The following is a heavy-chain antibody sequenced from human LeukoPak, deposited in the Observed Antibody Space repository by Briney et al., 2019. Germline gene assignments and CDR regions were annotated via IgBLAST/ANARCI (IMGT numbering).Heavy chain of an antibody. V-gene: IGHV4-39*07. CDR2: IYYSGST. CDR1: GGSISSSSYY. Sequence: SETLSLTCTVSGGSISSSSYYWGWIRQPPGKGLEWIGSIYYSGSTHYNPSLKSRVTISVDTSKNQFSLKLSSVTAADTAVYYCAREKLWFGESIDYWGQGTLVTVSS. D-gene: IGHD3-10*01. J-gene: IGHJ4*02. CDR3: AREKLWFGESIDY.